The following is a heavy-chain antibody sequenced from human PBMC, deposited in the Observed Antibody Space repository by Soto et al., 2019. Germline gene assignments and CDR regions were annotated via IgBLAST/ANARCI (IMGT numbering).Heavy chain of an antibody. D-gene: IGHD3-22*01. Sequence: QVQLVQSGAEVKKPGSSVKVSCKASGGTFSSYAISWVRQAPGQGLEWMRGIIPIFGTANYAQKFQGRVTITADESTSTAYMELSSLRSEDTAVYYCVRPTRYYYDSSGQSAWFDPWGQGTLVTVSS. J-gene: IGHJ5*02. V-gene: IGHV1-69*12. CDR3: VRPTRYYYDSSGQSAWFDP. CDR1: GGTFSSYA. CDR2: IIPIFGTA.